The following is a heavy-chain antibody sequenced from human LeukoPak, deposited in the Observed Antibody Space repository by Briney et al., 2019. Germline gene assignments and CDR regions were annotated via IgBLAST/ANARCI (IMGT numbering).Heavy chain of an antibody. CDR1: GGSFSGYY. CDR2: INHSGST. CDR3: QAYYGSGSYSDF. V-gene: IGHV4-34*01. J-gene: IGHJ4*02. Sequence: PSETLSLTCAVYGGSFSGYYWSWIRQPPGKGLEWIGEINHSGSTNYNPSLKSRVTISVDTSKNQFSLKLSSVTAADTAVYYCQAYYGSGSYSDFWGQGTLVTVSS. D-gene: IGHD3-10*01.